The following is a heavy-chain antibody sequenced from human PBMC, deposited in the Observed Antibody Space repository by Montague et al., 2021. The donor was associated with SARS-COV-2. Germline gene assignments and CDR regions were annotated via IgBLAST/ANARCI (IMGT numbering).Heavy chain of an antibody. D-gene: IGHD1-20*01. CDR3: ARRVTGTTVHYYYYGMDV. CDR2: IYYSGSI. V-gene: IGHV4-39*01. CDR1: GGSISSSSYY. J-gene: IGHJ6*02. Sequence: SETLSLTCTVSGGSISSSSYYWGWIRQPPGKGLEWIGSIYYSGSIYYNPSLKSRVTTSVDTSKNQFSLKLSSVTAADTAVYYCARRVTGTTVHYYYYGMDVWGQGTTVTVSS.